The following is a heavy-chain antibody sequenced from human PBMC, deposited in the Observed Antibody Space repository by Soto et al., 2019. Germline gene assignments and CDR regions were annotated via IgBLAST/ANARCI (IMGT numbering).Heavy chain of an antibody. CDR3: AIPSSSLEWPPVDP. Sequence: QVKLVESGGGVVQPGRSRRLSCVTSGFTFRSYGMHWVRQSPDKGLEWVAVIKSDGTTADYIESVKGRFFISRDNSTKTVYLQMNTLRPEDTGILYCAIPSSSLEWPPVDPWGQGTLVTVSS. D-gene: IGHD3-3*01. CDR2: IKSDGTTA. CDR1: GFTFRSYG. V-gene: IGHV3-30*19. J-gene: IGHJ5*02.